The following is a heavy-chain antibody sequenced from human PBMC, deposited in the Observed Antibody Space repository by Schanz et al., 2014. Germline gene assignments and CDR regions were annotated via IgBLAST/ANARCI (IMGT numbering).Heavy chain of an antibody. J-gene: IGHJ3*01. CDR2: ISYDGNTK. V-gene: IGHV3-30-3*01. Sequence: QVQLVESGGGVVQPGGSLRLSCAASGFTFNSYAFHWVRQAPGKGLEWVALISYDGNTKYYADSVKGRFTISRDNSKNTLYLQMNSLRADDTAVYYCARVEGSSGSASSYRALNVWGQGTTVTVSS. D-gene: IGHD3-10*01. CDR1: GFTFNSYA. CDR3: ARVEGSSGSASSYRALNV.